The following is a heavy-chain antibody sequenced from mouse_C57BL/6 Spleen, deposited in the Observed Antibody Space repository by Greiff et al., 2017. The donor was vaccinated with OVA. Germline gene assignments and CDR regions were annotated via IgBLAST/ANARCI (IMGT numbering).Heavy chain of an antibody. CDR3: TRDDYGYYMDY. CDR2: IDPETGGT. D-gene: IGHD2-4*01. V-gene: IGHV1-15*01. J-gene: IGHJ2*01. CDR1: GYTFTDYE. Sequence: VQLQQSGAELVRPGASVTLSCKASGYTFTDYEMHWVKQTPVHGLEWIGAIDPETGGTAYNQKFKGKAILTADKSSSTAYMELRSLTSEDSAVYYCTRDDYGYYMDYWGQGTTLTVSS.